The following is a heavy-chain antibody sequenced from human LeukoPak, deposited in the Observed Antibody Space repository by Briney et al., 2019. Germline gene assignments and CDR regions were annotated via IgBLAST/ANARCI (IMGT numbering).Heavy chain of an antibody. CDR1: GYTLTELS. Sequence: ASVKVSCKVSGYTLTELSIHWVRQTPGKGLEWMGGFDPEYGETLYAQKFQGRVTMTEDTSTDTAYMELGRLRSEDTAVYYCARDAIAAAGTQLPYYYYYRDVWGKGTTVTISS. J-gene: IGHJ6*03. V-gene: IGHV1-24*01. D-gene: IGHD6-13*01. CDR3: ARDAIAAAGTQLPYYYYYRDV. CDR2: FDPEYGET.